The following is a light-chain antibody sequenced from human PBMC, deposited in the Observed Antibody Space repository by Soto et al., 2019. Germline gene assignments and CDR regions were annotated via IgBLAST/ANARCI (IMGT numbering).Light chain of an antibody. CDR3: QQYNSHSKT. CDR1: QSISTW. J-gene: IGKJ1*01. V-gene: IGKV1-5*01. Sequence: GDSVTLTCRASQSISTWLAWYQQKPGKAPNLLIYDASSLASGVPSRFSGSGSGTEFTLTISSLQPDDFATFYCQQYNSHSKTFGQGTKVEIK. CDR2: DAS.